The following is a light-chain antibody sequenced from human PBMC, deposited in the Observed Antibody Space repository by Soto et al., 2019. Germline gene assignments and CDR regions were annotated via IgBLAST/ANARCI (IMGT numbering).Light chain of an antibody. V-gene: IGLV3-21*02. CDR3: QVWDSSSDHPYYV. CDR2: DDS. Sequence: SYELTQPPSVSVAPGQTARITCGGNNIGSKSVHWYQQKPGQAPVLVVYDDSDRPSGTPERFSGSNSGNTATLTISRVEAGDEADYYCQVWDSSSDHPYYVFGTGTKSPS. J-gene: IGLJ1*01. CDR1: NIGSKS.